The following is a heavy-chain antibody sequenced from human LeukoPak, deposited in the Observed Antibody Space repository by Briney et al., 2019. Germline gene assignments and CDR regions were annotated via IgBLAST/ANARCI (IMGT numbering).Heavy chain of an antibody. CDR1: GGPISSSSYY. D-gene: IGHD5-18*01. CDR2: IFYSGTT. V-gene: IGHV4-39*01. CDR3: ARSWIQLWYYDY. J-gene: IGHJ4*02. Sequence: SETPSLTCTVSGGPISSSSYYWGWIRQPPGKGLEWIGNIFYSGTTYYNPSLKSRVTISVDTSKNQFSLKLSSVTAADTAVYYCARSWIQLWYYDYWGQGTLVTVSS.